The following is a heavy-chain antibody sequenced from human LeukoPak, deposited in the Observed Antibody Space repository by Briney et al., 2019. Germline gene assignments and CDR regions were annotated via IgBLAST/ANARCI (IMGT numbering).Heavy chain of an antibody. CDR2: IYTTGNT. CDR3: ARHGYTASHYFLDY. V-gene: IGHV4-4*07. D-gene: IGHD3-16*01. J-gene: IGHJ4*02. CDR1: SGSINSYY. Sequence: PSETLSLTCTVSSGSINSYYWGWVRQPAGRGLEWIGRIYTTGNTNYNPSLKSRLTMSVDTSKRQFAPNLRSVTAADTAIYYCARHGYTASHYFLDYWSQGTLVTVSS.